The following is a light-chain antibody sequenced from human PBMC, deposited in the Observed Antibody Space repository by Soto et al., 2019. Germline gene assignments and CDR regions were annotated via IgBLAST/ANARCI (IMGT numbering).Light chain of an antibody. CDR2: DVS. Sequence: QSVLTQPASVSGSPGQSITISCTGTSSDVGGYNYVSWYQQHPGKAPKLMIYDVSNRPSGVSNRFSGSKSGNTASLTISELQAEDEADYYCSSYTSSSTYVVFGGGTKLTVL. CDR1: SSDVGGYNY. V-gene: IGLV2-14*01. CDR3: SSYTSSSTYVV. J-gene: IGLJ2*01.